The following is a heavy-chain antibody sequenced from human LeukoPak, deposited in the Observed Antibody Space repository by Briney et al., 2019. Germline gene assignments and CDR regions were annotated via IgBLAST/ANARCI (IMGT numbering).Heavy chain of an antibody. CDR2: INPNSGGT. Sequence: ASVKVSCKASGYTFTGYYMHWVRQAPGQGLEWMGWINPNSGGTNYAQKFQGRVTMTRDTSISTAYMELSRLRFDDTAVYYCARGVNLYYYYYYMDVWGKGTTVTVSS. CDR3: ARGVNLYYYYYYMDV. D-gene: IGHD3-10*01. CDR1: GYTFTGYY. V-gene: IGHV1-2*02. J-gene: IGHJ6*03.